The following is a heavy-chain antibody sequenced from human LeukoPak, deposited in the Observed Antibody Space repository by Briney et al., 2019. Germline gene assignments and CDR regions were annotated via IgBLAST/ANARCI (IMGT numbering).Heavy chain of an antibody. CDR1: GYTFTSYY. Sequence: GASVKVSCKASGYTFTSYYMHWVRQAPGQGLEWMGWINPNSGGTNYAQKFQGRVTMTRDTSISIAYMELSRLRSDDTAVYYCAGVGATDDAFDIWGQGTMVTVSS. J-gene: IGHJ3*02. V-gene: IGHV1-2*02. CDR3: AGVGATDDAFDI. D-gene: IGHD1-26*01. CDR2: INPNSGGT.